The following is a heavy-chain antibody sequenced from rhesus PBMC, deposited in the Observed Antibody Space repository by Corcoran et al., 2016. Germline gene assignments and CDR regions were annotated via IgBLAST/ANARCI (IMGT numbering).Heavy chain of an antibody. CDR2: FNSGGGST. CDR1: GFTFSSYG. D-gene: IGHD6-31*01. CDR3: ASLYSSGWYYFDY. V-gene: IGHV3S5*01. Sequence: EVQLVETGGGLVQPGGSLKLSCAASGFTFSSYGMSWVRQDPGKGLEWVSAFNSGGGSTYYAASVKGRFTISRENSKNTLSLQMNSLRAEDTAVYYCASLYSSGWYYFDYWGQGVLVTVSS. J-gene: IGHJ4*01.